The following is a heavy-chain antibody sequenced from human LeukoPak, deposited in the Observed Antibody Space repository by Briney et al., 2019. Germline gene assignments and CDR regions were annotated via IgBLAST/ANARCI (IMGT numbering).Heavy chain of an antibody. J-gene: IGHJ4*02. Sequence: PSETLSLTCAVYGGSFSGYYWSWIRQPPGKGLEWIGEINHSGSTNYNPSLKSRVTISVDTSKNQFSLKLSSVTAADTAVYYCARGRAMVRGVISFGYYFDYWGQGTLATVSS. D-gene: IGHD3-10*01. CDR3: ARGRAMVRGVISFGYYFDY. CDR1: GGSFSGYY. CDR2: INHSGST. V-gene: IGHV4-34*01.